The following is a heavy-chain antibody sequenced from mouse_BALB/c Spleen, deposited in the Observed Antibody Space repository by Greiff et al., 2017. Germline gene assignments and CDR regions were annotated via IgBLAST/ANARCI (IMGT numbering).Heavy chain of an antibody. D-gene: IGHD2-1*01. V-gene: IGHV5-2*01. J-gene: IGHJ4*01. CDR2: INSDGGST. CDR1: EYEFPSHD. CDR3: ARHCGNSGAMDY. Sequence: DVLLVESGGGLVQPGESLKLSCESNEYEFPSHDMSWVRKTPEKRLELVAAINSDGGSTYYPDTMERRFIISRDNTKKTLYLQMSSLRSEYTALYYCARHCGNSGAMDYWGQGTSVTVSS.